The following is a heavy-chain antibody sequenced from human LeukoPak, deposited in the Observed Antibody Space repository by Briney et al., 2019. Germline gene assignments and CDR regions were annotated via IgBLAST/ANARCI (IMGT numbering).Heavy chain of an antibody. J-gene: IGHJ6*02. Sequence: GGSLRLSCAASGFTFSSYWMSWVRQAPGKGLEWVANIKQDGSEKYYVDSVKGRFTISRDNAKNSLYLQMNSLRAEDTAVYYCARVEGGVERGFGELFRYYYYYYGMDVWGQGTTVTVPS. V-gene: IGHV3-7*01. D-gene: IGHD3-10*01. CDR1: GFTFSSYW. CDR3: ARVEGGVERGFGELFRYYYYYYGMDV. CDR2: IKQDGSEK.